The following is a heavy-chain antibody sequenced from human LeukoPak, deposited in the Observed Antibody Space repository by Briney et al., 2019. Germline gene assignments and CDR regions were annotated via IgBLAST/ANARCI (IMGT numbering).Heavy chain of an antibody. J-gene: IGHJ6*03. V-gene: IGHV4-30-2*01. CDR2: VYHLGST. Sequence: PSETLSLTCSVSGGSITTSGYFWSWIRQPPGKGLEWIAYVYHLGSTYYNPSLKSRVTISIDTSNHQFSLRLSSVTAADTAVYYCARTRVPSALAAGYMDVWGNGTTVTVSS. CDR1: GGSITTSGYF. CDR3: ARTRVPSALAAGYMDV. D-gene: IGHD2-2*01.